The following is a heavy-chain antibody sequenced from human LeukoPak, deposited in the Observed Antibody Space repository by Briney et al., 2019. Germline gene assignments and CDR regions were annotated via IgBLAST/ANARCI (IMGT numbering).Heavy chain of an antibody. D-gene: IGHD5-24*01. V-gene: IGHV3-30*02. CDR3: AKVLGDGSRAFDI. Sequence: QPGGSLRLSCAVSGFTFSSYGMHWVRQAPGKGLEWVAFIRYDGSNKYYADSVKGRFTISRDNSKNTLYLQMNSLRAEDTAVYYCAKVLGDGSRAFDIWGQGTMVTVSS. CDR1: GFTFSSYG. J-gene: IGHJ3*02. CDR2: IRYDGSNK.